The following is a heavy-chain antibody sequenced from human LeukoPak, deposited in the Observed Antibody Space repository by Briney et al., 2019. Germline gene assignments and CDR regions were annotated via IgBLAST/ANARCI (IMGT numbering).Heavy chain of an antibody. J-gene: IGHJ4*02. D-gene: IGHD6-19*01. CDR2: FDPEDGET. V-gene: IGHV1-24*01. CDR3: ATRYRYSSGWYMIDY. CDR1: GYTLTELS. Sequence: ASVKVSCRVSGYTLTELSMHWVRQAPGKGLEWMGGFDPEDGETIYAQKFQGRVTMTEDTSTDTAYMELSSLRSEDTAVYYCATRYRYSSGWYMIDYWGQGTLVTVSS.